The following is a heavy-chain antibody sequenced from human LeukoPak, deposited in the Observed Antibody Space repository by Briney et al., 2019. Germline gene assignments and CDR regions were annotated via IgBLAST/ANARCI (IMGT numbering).Heavy chain of an antibody. V-gene: IGHV5-51*01. J-gene: IGHJ4*02. CDR1: GYSFTSYW. CDR2: IYPGDSDT. Sequence: GESLKISCKGSGYSFTSYWIGWVRQMPGKGLEWMGIIYPGDSDTRYSPSFQGQVTISADKSISTAYLQRSSLKASDTAMYYCARHKGLSVVVPAAIVDYWGQGTLVTVSS. CDR3: ARHKGLSVVVPAAIVDY. D-gene: IGHD2-2*01.